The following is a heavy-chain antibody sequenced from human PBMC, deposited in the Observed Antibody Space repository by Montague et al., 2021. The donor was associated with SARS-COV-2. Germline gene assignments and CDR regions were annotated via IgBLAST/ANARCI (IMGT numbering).Heavy chain of an antibody. J-gene: IGHJ6*02. Sequence: SETLSLTCTVFGGSFSEYYWTWIRQSPGKGLEWIGEFNYTGSNNYNPSLKSRVTISVDTSKKHFSLKLTSMTAADTAIYYCARGLLRYFFDWGQGTTVTVSS. CDR3: ARGLLRYFFD. CDR2: FNYTGSN. V-gene: IGHV4-34*01. D-gene: IGHD3-9*01. CDR1: GGSFSEYY.